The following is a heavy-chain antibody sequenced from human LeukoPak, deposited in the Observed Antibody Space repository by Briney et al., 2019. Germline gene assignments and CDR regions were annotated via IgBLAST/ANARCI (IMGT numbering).Heavy chain of an antibody. CDR2: ICHNGAT. J-gene: IGHJ4*02. Sequence: SETLSLTCSVSGASMINYCWNWLRRPPGRGLEWIGYICHNGATNSYPSPKSRVTKSIDTSKNQFSLRLASVTASDTAVYFCARWSDSQRAFDNWGQGTQVTVSS. V-gene: IGHV4-59*01. D-gene: IGHD4-23*01. CDR1: GASMINYC. CDR3: ARWSDSQRAFDN.